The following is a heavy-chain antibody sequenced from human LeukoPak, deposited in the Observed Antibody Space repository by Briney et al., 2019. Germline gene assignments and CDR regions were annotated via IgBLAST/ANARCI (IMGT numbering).Heavy chain of an antibody. V-gene: IGHV4-59*08. CDR1: GGSISSYY. CDR3: ARHGRANGLAI. D-gene: IGHD2-8*01. J-gene: IGHJ3*02. CDR2: IYYSGST. Sequence: SETLSLTCTVSGGSISSYYWIWIRQPPGKGLEWIGYIYYSGSTNYNPSLKSRVTISVDTSKNQFSLKLNSMTAADTAVYYCARHGRANGLAIWGQGTMVTVSS.